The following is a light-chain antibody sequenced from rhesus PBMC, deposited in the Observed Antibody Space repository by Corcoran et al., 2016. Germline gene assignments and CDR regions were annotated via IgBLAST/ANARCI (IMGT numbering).Light chain of an antibody. CDR1: QSVSNH. Sequence: EIVVTQSPATLSVSPGERATLSCRASQSVSNHLAWYQQKPGQAPSLLISGAFTRATGIPDRFTGTGSGTDFTLTISSLEPEDFAVYYCQQYSNWPLTFGGGTKVEIK. V-gene: IGKV3-42*03. CDR3: QQYSNWPLT. CDR2: GAF. J-gene: IGKJ4*01.